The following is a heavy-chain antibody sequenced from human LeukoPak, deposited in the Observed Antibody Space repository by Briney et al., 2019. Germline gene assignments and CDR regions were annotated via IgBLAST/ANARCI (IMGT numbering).Heavy chain of an antibody. J-gene: IGHJ4*02. CDR3: AREGFNRKYDY. CDR1: GYTFTTYA. CDR2: ISSYNGNT. Sequence: ASVKVSCKASGYTFTTYAITWVRQAPGQGLEWMGWISSYNGNTIYAQKLQGRVTMTTDTSTTTAYMELRSLRSDDTAVYYCAREGFNRKYDYWGQGTLVIVSS. V-gene: IGHV1-18*01.